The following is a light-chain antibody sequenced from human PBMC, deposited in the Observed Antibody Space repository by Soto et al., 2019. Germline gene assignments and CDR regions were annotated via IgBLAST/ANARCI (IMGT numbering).Light chain of an antibody. CDR1: SSNIGAGYV. J-gene: IGLJ2*01. CDR2: GNS. CDR3: QSYDSSLSGSV. Sequence: QSVLTQPPSVSGAPGQRVTISCTGSSSNIGAGYVVHWYQQLPGPAPKLLIYGNSNRPSGVPDRFSGSKSGTSASLAIPGRPAEEEADYYCQSYDSSLSGSVFGGGTKVTVL. V-gene: IGLV1-40*01.